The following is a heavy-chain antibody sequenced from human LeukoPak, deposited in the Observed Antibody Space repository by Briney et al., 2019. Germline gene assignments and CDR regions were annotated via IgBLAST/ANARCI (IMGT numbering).Heavy chain of an antibody. CDR1: GYSFTSYW. D-gene: IGHD3-10*01. CDR2: IYPGDSDT. V-gene: IGHV5-51*01. CDR3: ARQGGITMVRGVIDH. Sequence: GESLKISCKGSGYSFTSYWIGWVRQMPGKGLEWMGIIYPGDSDTRYSPSFQGQVTISADKSISTAYVQWSSLKASDTAMYYCARQGGITMVRGVIDHWGQGTLVTVSS. J-gene: IGHJ4*02.